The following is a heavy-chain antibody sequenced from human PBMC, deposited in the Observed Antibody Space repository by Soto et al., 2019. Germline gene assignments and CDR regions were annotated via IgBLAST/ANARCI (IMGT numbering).Heavy chain of an antibody. J-gene: IGHJ3*02. Sequence: QVQLQESGPGLVKPSETLSLTCSVSGGSISSYYWSWIRQPPGKGLEWIAYIYDSVTSYNPSLKSRVAISLDTSKHQFSLKLSSVTAADTAVYYCARTYDGSGPHSGGYAFDIWGQGTMVTVSS. V-gene: IGHV4-59*01. D-gene: IGHD3-22*01. CDR1: GGSISSYY. CDR3: ARTYDGSGPHSGGYAFDI. CDR2: IYDSVT.